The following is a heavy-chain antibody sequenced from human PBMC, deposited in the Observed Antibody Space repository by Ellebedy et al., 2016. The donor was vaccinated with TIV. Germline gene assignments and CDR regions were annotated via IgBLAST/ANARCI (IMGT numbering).Heavy chain of an antibody. CDR2: VKPDGSVK. CDR3: VTLKTSY. V-gene: IGHV3-7*01. CDR1: GFIFSSYW. J-gene: IGHJ4*02. Sequence: GGSLRLSXAASGFIFSSYWMHWVRQAPGKGLEWVANVKPDGSVKNYADSVKGRFTISRDNAKNSLFLEINSLRAEDTAVYFCVTLKTSYWGQGTLVTVSS.